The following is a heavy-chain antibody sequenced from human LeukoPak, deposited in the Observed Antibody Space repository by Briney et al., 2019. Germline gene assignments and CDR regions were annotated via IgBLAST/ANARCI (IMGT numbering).Heavy chain of an antibody. D-gene: IGHD3-10*01. CDR2: MSPDSGYT. V-gene: IGHV1-8*01. Sequence: ASVKVSCKASGYTFTSYDINWVRQATGQGLEWMGWMSPDSGYTGYAQKFQGRVTMTRNTSISTAYMELSSLRSEDTAVYYCARVIYGSGSIYYYYYMDVWGKGTTVTISS. J-gene: IGHJ6*03. CDR1: GYTFTSYD. CDR3: ARVIYGSGSIYYYYYMDV.